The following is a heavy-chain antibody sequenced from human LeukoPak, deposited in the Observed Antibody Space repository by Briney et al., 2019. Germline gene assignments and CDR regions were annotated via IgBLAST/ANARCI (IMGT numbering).Heavy chain of an antibody. J-gene: IGHJ4*02. Sequence: PGGSLRLSCAASGFTFLDYWMTWARHVPGKGLEWVANIKQDGAEKHYVESVKGRFPISRDNAKNSLYLEMDSLRVEDTAVYYCARVGAWDLQPLFENWGQGNLVTVSS. CDR2: IKQDGAEK. V-gene: IGHV3-7*01. CDR1: GFTFLDYW. CDR3: ARVGAWDLQPLFEN. D-gene: IGHD1-26*01.